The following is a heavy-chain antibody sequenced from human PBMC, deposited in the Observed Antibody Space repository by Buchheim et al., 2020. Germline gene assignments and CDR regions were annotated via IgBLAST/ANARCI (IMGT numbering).Heavy chain of an antibody. D-gene: IGHD3-22*01. CDR1: GFTFSSYA. Sequence: EVQLLESGGGLVQPGGSLRLSCAASGFTFSSYAMSWVRQAPGKGLEWVSAISGSGGSTYYADSVKGRFTISRDNSKTTLYLQMNSLRAEDTAVYYFAKIYDSSGYYYVVYFDYWGQGTL. V-gene: IGHV3-23*01. J-gene: IGHJ4*02. CDR3: AKIYDSSGYYYVVYFDY. CDR2: ISGSGGST.